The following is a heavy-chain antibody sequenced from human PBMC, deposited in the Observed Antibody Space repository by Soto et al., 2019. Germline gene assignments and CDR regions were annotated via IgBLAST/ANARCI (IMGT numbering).Heavy chain of an antibody. V-gene: IGHV4-59*12. D-gene: IGHD3-10*01. CDR2: IYYSGST. J-gene: IGHJ3*02. CDR3: ARAIYGSGSPWAFDI. Sequence: SETLSLTCNVSGASMSSYYWSWVRQPPGKGLEWIGSIYYSGSTYYNPSLKSRVTISVDTSKNQFSLKLSSVTAADTAVYYCARAIYGSGSPWAFDIWGQGTMVTVSS. CDR1: GASMSSYY.